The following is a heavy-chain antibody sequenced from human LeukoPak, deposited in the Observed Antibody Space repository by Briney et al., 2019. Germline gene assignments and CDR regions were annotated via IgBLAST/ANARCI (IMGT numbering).Heavy chain of an antibody. CDR2: IYYSGST. Sequence: TSETLSLTCTVSGGSISSYYWSWIRQPPGKGLEWIGYIYYSGSTNYNPSLKSRVTISVDTSKNQFSLKLSSVTAADTAVYYCARSSRGTSDYYGMDGWGQGTTVTVSS. CDR1: GGSISSYY. V-gene: IGHV4-59*01. J-gene: IGHJ6*02. CDR3: ARSSRGTSDYYGMDG. D-gene: IGHD1-1*01.